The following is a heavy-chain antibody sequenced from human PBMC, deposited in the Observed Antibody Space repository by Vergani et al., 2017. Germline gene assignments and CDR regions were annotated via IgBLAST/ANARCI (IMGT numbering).Heavy chain of an antibody. CDR3: ARVQWLGIPQGAFDI. CDR1: GYTFTSYY. V-gene: IGHV1-46*03. D-gene: IGHD6-19*01. J-gene: IGHJ3*02. CDR2: INPSGGST. Sequence: QVQLVQSGAEVKKPGASVKVSCKASGYTFTSYYMHWVRQAPGQGLEWMGIINPSGGSTSYAQKFQGRVTMTRDTSTSTVYMELSSLRSEDTAVYYCARVQWLGIPQGAFDIWGQGTMVTVSS.